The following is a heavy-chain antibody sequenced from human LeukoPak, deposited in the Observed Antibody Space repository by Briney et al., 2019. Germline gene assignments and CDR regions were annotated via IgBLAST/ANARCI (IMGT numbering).Heavy chain of an antibody. V-gene: IGHV4-61*01. CDR3: ARDHFGSLDT. CDR1: GFSVTTDSYC. J-gene: IGHJ4*02. Sequence: SETLSLTCTVSGFSVTTDSYCWGWIRQPPGKGLEWIGYDYCGGNTNYDPSLKRRVTISVDTSKNQFSLTLTSVTAADTAVYFCARDHFGSLDTWGQGILVTVSS. D-gene: IGHD3-10*01. CDR2: DYCGGNT.